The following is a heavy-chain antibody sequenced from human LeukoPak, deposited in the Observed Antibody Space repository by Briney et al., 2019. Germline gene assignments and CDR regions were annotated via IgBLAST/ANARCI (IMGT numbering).Heavy chain of an antibody. J-gene: IGHJ4*02. Sequence: GGSLRFSCAASGFTLSSYEMNWVRQAPGKGLEWVSYISSGGSTIYYADSVKGRFTISRDNAKNSLYLQMNSLRAEDTAVYYCARVSMYYYGSGSYYGRSFDYWGQGTLVTVSS. CDR3: ARVSMYYYGSGSYYGRSFDY. V-gene: IGHV3-48*03. D-gene: IGHD3-10*01. CDR2: ISSGGSTI. CDR1: GFTLSSYE.